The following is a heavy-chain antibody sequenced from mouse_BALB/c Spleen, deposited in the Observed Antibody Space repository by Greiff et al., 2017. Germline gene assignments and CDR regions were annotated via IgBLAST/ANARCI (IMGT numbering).Heavy chain of an antibody. V-gene: IGHV5-12-1*01. J-gene: IGHJ4*01. Sequence: VQLKQSGGGLVKPGGSLKLSCAASGFAFSSYDMSWVRQTPEKRLEWVAYISSGGGSTYYPDTVKGRFTISRDNAKNTLYLQMSSLKSEDTAMYYCARPSSLYAMDYWGQGTSVTVSS. D-gene: IGHD1-1*01. CDR3: ARPSSLYAMDY. CDR1: GFAFSSYD. CDR2: ISSGGGST.